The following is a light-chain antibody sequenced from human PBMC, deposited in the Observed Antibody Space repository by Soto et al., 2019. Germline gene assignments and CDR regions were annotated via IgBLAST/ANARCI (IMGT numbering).Light chain of an antibody. V-gene: IGLV2-8*01. Sequence: SVLTQPPSASGTPGQSVTISCTGTSREDGGYNYVSWYQQHPGKAPKHMIYEFSKLPSGVPDRFSGSKSGNTASLTVSGLQAVDEAYYYCSSYAVSNIPYVLGTGTKVTVL. J-gene: IGLJ1*01. CDR3: SSYAVSNIPYV. CDR2: EFS. CDR1: SREDGGYNY.